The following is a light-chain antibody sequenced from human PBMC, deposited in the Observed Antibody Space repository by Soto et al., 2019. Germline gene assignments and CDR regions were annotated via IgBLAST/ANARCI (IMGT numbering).Light chain of an antibody. CDR2: EGS. CDR1: SSDVGSYNL. Sequence: QSALTQPASVSGSPGQSITISCTGTSSDVGSYNLVSWYQQHPGKVPKLMIYEGSKRPSGVSNRFSGSKSGNTAFLTIFGLQTEDEGDYYCGTYGGDLTLVFGGGTQLTVL. V-gene: IGLV2-23*01. J-gene: IGLJ3*02. CDR3: GTYGGDLTLV.